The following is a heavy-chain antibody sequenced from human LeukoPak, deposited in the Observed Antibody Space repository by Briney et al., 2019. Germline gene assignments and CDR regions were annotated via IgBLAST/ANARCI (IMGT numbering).Heavy chain of an antibody. CDR1: GFTFSSYW. CDR2: IKHEGSEK. CDR3: ARDNGNGSQRGGAFDV. D-gene: IGHD1-26*01. V-gene: IGHV3-7*03. Sequence: GGSLRLSCSASGFTFSSYWMGWVRQAPGKGLEWVANIKHEGSEKHYVDSVKGRFTISRDNAKNSLFLQMDSLRAEDTAVYYCARDNGNGSQRGGAFDVWGQGTMVTVSS. J-gene: IGHJ3*01.